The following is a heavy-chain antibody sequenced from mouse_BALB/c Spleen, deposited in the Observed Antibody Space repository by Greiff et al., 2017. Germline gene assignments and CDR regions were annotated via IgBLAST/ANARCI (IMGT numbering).Heavy chain of an antibody. Sequence: DVQLVESGGGLVKPGGSLKLSCAASGFTFSSYAMPWVRQTPEKRLEWVAAISSGGSTYYPDSVKGRFTISRDNAGNIPYLQMSSLRSQDTAMYYCARRGDYGSGYDWYFDVWGAGTTVTVSS. CDR2: ISSGGST. V-gene: IGHV5-6-5*01. CDR3: ARRGDYGSGYDWYFDV. D-gene: IGHD1-1*01. CDR1: GFTFSSYA. J-gene: IGHJ1*01.